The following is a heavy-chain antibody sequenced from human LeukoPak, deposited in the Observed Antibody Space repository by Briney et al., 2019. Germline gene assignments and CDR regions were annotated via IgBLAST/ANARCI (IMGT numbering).Heavy chain of an antibody. V-gene: IGHV1-24*01. Sequence: ASVKVSCKVSGYTLTELSMHWVRQAPGKGLEWMGGFDPEDGETIYAQKFQGRVTMTEDTSTDTAYMELSSLRSEDTAVYYCATFSWFVGAFDYWGQGTLVTVSS. D-gene: IGHD1-26*01. CDR3: ATFSWFVGAFDY. CDR2: FDPEDGET. J-gene: IGHJ4*02. CDR1: GYTLTELS.